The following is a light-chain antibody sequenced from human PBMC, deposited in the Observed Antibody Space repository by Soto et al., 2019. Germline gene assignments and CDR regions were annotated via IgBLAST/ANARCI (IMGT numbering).Light chain of an antibody. CDR1: QSISTS. Sequence: EIVLTQSPGTLSLSPGERATLNCRASQSISTSSLAWYRQKPGQAPRLLIYDTSTRATGVPARFSGSRSGPEFTLTINSLQSEDFAIYYCQPYNNWPLTFGGGTKVDIK. J-gene: IGKJ4*01. CDR3: QPYNNWPLT. CDR2: DTS. V-gene: IGKV3-15*01.